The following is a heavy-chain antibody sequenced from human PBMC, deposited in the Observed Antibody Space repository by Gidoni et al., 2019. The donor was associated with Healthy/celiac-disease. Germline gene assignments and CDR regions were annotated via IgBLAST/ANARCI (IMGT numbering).Heavy chain of an antibody. J-gene: IGHJ6*02. CDR1: GFTFSSYA. Sequence: QVQLVESGGGVIQPGRSLRLSCHASGFTFSSYAMHWVRQAPGKGLEWVAVISYDGSNKYYADSVKGRFTISRDNSKNTLYLQMNSLRAEDTAVYYCASGITGTTPYYYGMDVWGQGTTVTVSS. CDR3: ASGITGTTPYYYGMDV. CDR2: ISYDGSNK. D-gene: IGHD1-7*01. V-gene: IGHV3-30-3*01.